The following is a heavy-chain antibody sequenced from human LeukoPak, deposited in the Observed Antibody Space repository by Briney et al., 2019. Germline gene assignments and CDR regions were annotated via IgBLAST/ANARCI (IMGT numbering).Heavy chain of an antibody. CDR3: ARLAIEFDP. Sequence: ASVKVSCKASGYTFTNYGISWVRQAPGQGLEWMGWMNPNSGNTGYAQKFQGRVTMTRNTSISTAYMELSSLRSEDTAVYYCARLAIEFDPWGQGTLVTVSS. V-gene: IGHV1-8*01. CDR2: MNPNSGNT. J-gene: IGHJ5*02. D-gene: IGHD2-21*01. CDR1: GYTFTNYG.